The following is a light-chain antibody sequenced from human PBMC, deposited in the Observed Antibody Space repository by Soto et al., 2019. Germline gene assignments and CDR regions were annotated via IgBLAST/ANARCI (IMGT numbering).Light chain of an antibody. CDR1: SSDVGGYNY. J-gene: IGLJ2*01. Sequence: QSALTQPASVSGSPGQSITISCTGTSSDVGGYNYVSWYQQHPGKAPTLMIYDVSNRPSGVSNRFSGSKSGNTASLTISGRQAEDEADYYCSSYTSSSNLVFGGGTKLTVL. CDR2: DVS. V-gene: IGLV2-14*01. CDR3: SSYTSSSNLV.